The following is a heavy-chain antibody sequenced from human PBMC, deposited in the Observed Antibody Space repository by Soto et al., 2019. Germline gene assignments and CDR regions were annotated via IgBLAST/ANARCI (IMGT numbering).Heavy chain of an antibody. Sequence: QVQLVQSGAEGKRPGSSVKVSCKASGGTFSSYAISWVQQAPGQGLEWMGGIIPIFGSANYAQKFQGRVTITADESTVTAYMELSSLRSEDTAVYYCARKGPTPHYGMDVWCQGTTFTVSS. CDR3: ARKGPTPHYGMDV. J-gene: IGHJ6*02. CDR1: GGTFSSYA. CDR2: IIPIFGSA. V-gene: IGHV1-69*01.